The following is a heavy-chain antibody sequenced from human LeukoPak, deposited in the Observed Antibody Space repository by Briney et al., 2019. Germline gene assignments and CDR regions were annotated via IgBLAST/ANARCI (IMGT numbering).Heavy chain of an antibody. V-gene: IGHV4-4*07. CDR1: GGSISSYY. J-gene: IGHJ5*02. D-gene: IGHD5-24*01. Sequence: SETLSLTCTVSGGSISSYYWSWIRQPAGKGLEWIGRIYTSGSTNYNPSLKSRVTMSVDTSKNQFSLKLSSVTAADTAVYYCARDGRRDGYNYFWFDPWGQGTLVTVSS. CDR2: IYTSGST. CDR3: ARDGRRDGYNYFWFDP.